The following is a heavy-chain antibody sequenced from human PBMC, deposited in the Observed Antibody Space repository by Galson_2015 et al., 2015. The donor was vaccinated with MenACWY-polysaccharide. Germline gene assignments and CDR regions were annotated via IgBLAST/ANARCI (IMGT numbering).Heavy chain of an antibody. CDR2: ISGSATTT. V-gene: IGHV3-23*01. D-gene: IGHD6-19*01. CDR3: AKYFVSVAGSLKNHFDY. CDR1: GFTFSNYA. Sequence: SLRLSCAASGFTFSNYAMSWVRQAPGKGLEWVSTISGSATTTYYADSVKGRFTISRDNSKNTLYLQMNSLRADDTAVYYCAKYFVSVAGSLKNHFDYSGQGTLLTVSS. J-gene: IGHJ4*02.